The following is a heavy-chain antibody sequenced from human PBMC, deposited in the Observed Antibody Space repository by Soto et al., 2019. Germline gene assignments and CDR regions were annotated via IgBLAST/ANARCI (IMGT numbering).Heavy chain of an antibody. V-gene: IGHV4-39*01. J-gene: IGHJ6*02. Sequence: SETLSLTCTVSGGSISSSSYYLGWIGRPPGKGLEWIGSIYYSGSTYYNPSLKSRVTISVETSKNQFSLKLSSVTAADTAVYYCARRNDFWSGYYTSGSYYYYGTDVWGQGTTVTVS. CDR3: ARRNDFWSGYYTSGSYYYYGTDV. CDR2: IYYSGST. CDR1: GGSISSSSYY. D-gene: IGHD3-3*01.